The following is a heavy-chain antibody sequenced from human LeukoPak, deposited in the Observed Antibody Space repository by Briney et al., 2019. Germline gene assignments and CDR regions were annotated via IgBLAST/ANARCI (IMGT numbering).Heavy chain of an antibody. CDR3: ARDAVPYYYGSRTNYFDY. CDR1: GGSISSYY. V-gene: IGHV4-59*01. Sequence: SETLSLTCTVSGGSISSYYWSWIRQPPGKGLEWIGYIYYSGSTNYNPSLKSRVTISVDTSKNQFSLKLSSVTAADTAVYYCARDAVPYYYGSRTNYFDYWGQGTLVTVSS. CDR2: IYYSGST. D-gene: IGHD3-10*01. J-gene: IGHJ4*02.